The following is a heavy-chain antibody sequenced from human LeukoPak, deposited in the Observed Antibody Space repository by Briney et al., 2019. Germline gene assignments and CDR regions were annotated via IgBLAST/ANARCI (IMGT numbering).Heavy chain of an antibody. D-gene: IGHD6-13*01. V-gene: IGHV3-9*01. CDR1: GFTFDDYA. CDR3: AKGDSSNWSYNWFDP. J-gene: IGHJ5*02. CDR2: ISWNSDSI. Sequence: RPGGSLRLSCAASGFTFDDYAMHWVRQAPGKGLEWVSGISWNSDSIGYADSVKGRFTISRDNAKNSLSLQMNSLRAEDTAFYYCAKGDSSNWSYNWFDPWGQGTLVTVSS.